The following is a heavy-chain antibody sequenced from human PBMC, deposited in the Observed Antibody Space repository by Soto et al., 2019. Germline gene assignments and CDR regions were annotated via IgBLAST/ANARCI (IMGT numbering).Heavy chain of an antibody. D-gene: IGHD3-10*01. Sequence: QVQLVESGGGLVQPGRSLRLSCAASGFTFSSYGMHWVRQAPGKGLEWVAVISYDGSNKYYADSVKGRFTISRDNSKNTPYLQMNSLRAEDTAVYYCAKDRRITMVRGVDKDGKWFDPWGQGTLVTVSS. CDR3: AKDRRITMVRGVDKDGKWFDP. J-gene: IGHJ5*02. CDR2: ISYDGSNK. CDR1: GFTFSSYG. V-gene: IGHV3-30*18.